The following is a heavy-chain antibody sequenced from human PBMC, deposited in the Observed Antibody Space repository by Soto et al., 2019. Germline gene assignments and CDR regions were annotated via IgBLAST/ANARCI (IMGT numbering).Heavy chain of an antibody. Sequence: SCVVSGFTFNNYCMHWVRQAPGKGLEWLAVVSYDGTKTMYTDSVKGRISISRDNARNTLFLQMDSLTAEDTALYYCARELRSYSGAYSDHWGQGTPVTVSS. CDR2: VSYDGTKT. V-gene: IGHV3-33*05. CDR3: ARELRSYSGAYSDH. D-gene: IGHD1-26*01. CDR1: GFTFNNYC. J-gene: IGHJ4*02.